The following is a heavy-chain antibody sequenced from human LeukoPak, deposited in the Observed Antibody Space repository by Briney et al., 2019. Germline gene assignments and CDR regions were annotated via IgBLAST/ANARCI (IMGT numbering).Heavy chain of an antibody. CDR3: ARVSVITIFGVVIIDAFDI. Sequence: PSETLSLTCTVSGGSISSSSYYWGRIRQPPGKGLEWIGSIYHSGSTYYNPSLKSRVTISVDTSKNQFSLKPSSVTAADTAVYYCARVSVITIFGVVIIDAFDIWGQGTMVTVSS. CDR1: GGSISSSSYY. J-gene: IGHJ3*02. D-gene: IGHD3-3*01. V-gene: IGHV4-39*07. CDR2: IYHSGST.